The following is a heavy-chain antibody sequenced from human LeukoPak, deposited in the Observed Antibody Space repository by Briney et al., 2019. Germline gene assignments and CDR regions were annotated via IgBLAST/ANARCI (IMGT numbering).Heavy chain of an antibody. Sequence: GASVKVSCKASGYTFTGYYMHWVRQAPGQGLEWMGRINPNSGGTNYAQKFQGRVTMTRDTSISTAYMELSRLRSDDTAVYYCARVGWRWLQFPDYWGRGTLVTVSS. V-gene: IGHV1-2*06. CDR3: ARVGWRWLQFPDY. J-gene: IGHJ4*02. D-gene: IGHD5-24*01. CDR2: INPNSGGT. CDR1: GYTFTGYY.